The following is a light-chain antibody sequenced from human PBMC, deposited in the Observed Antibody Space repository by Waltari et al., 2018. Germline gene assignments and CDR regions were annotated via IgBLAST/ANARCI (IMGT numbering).Light chain of an antibody. J-gene: IGLJ1*01. Sequence: SFELTQPSSVSVSPGQTASIACSGDHLGSKWTSWYQQKAGPSPVLVIDADSERPSGVPGRFSAARSGDTVTLNISGTQDLDEADYYCQTWDSNIFVFGPGTKVTVL. V-gene: IGLV3-1*01. CDR3: QTWDSNIFV. CDR2: ADS. CDR1: HLGSKW.